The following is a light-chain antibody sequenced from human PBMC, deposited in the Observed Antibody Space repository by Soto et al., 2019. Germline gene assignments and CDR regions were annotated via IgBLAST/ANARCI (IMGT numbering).Light chain of an antibody. J-gene: IGKJ5*01. CDR3: QQYGSSPSIT. CDR1: QSVSSY. CDR2: DAS. Sequence: EIVLTQSRATLSLSPGERATLSCRASQSVSSYLLWYQQKPGQAPRLLIYDASNRATGIPARFSGSGSGTDFTLTISRLEPEDFAVYYCQQYGSSPSITFGQGTRLEIK. V-gene: IGKV3-20*01.